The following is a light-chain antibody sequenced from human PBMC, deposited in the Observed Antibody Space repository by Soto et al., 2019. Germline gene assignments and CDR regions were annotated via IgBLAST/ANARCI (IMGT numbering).Light chain of an antibody. CDR1: QHVNDW. V-gene: IGKV1-5*03. CDR3: QQYNAYPWT. Sequence: DIQMTQSPSTLSASIGDRVTITCRASQHVNDWLAWYQQKPGKAPNLLIYKASSLESGVPSRFSGSGSGTEFTLTISSLQPDDFATYYCQQYNAYPWTFGQGTKVE. CDR2: KAS. J-gene: IGKJ1*01.